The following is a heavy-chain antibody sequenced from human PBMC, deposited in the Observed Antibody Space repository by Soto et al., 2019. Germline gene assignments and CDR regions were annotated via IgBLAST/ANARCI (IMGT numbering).Heavy chain of an antibody. CDR1: GGSISSISYY. Sequence: QLQLQESGPGLVKPSETLSLTCTVSGGSISSISYYWGWIRQPPGKGLEWIGSIYYSGSTYYNPSLKSRVTISVDTSKNQFSLKLSSVTAADTAVYYCARPHLLWRWFDPWCQGTLVTVSS. CDR2: IYYSGST. J-gene: IGHJ5*02. CDR3: ARPHLLWRWFDP. V-gene: IGHV4-39*01. D-gene: IGHD2-2*01.